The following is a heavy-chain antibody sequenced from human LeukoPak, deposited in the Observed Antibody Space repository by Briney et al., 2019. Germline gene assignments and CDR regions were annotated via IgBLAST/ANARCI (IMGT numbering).Heavy chain of an antibody. Sequence: SETLSLTCTVSGYSISSGYYWGWIRQPPGKGLEWIGSIYHSGSTYYNPSLKSRVTISVDTFKNQFSLKLSSVTAADTAVYYCAREGIVGATVDYWGQGTLVTVSS. J-gene: IGHJ4*02. D-gene: IGHD1-26*01. CDR3: AREGIVGATVDY. CDR1: GYSISSGYY. CDR2: IYHSGST. V-gene: IGHV4-38-2*02.